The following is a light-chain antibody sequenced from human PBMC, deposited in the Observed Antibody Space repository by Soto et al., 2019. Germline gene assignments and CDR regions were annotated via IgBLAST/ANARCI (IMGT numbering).Light chain of an antibody. CDR3: QQYVISVT. CDR1: QSVSSSY. Sequence: IVFAQSPAPPFLSPGEKGNLPFRASQSVSSSYLAWYQQKLGQAPRLLIYGASNRATGIPERFSGSGSGTDFTLTISRLEPQDSAMYYCQQYVISVTFGQGTRLEIK. J-gene: IGKJ5*01. CDR2: GAS. V-gene: IGKV3-20*01.